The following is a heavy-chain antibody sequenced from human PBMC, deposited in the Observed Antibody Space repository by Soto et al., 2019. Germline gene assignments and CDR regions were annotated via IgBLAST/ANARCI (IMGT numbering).Heavy chain of an antibody. V-gene: IGHV4-61*01. J-gene: IGHJ4*02. Sequence: PSESLYLTCTASGGTVSSGRYYWCWNRQPQGKGLEWIGYNYYSGSTNYNLSRKIRVTISVATSKNQLSMKLSTVTATDTAVYRCTAWRAGFGYWGKGTLVTAPQ. CDR3: TAWRAGFGY. CDR2: NYYSGST. D-gene: IGHD5-12*01. CDR1: GGTVSSGRYY.